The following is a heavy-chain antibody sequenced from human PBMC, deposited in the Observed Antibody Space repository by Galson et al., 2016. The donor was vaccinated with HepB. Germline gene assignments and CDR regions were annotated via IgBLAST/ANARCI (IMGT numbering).Heavy chain of an antibody. Sequence: SLRLSCAGSGFTFSSYSMNWVRQAPGKGLEWVSYISSSSSSKYYADSVKGRFTVSRDNAKNSLYLQMNSLRAEDTAVYYCARAGVSTEITNYYYYYGMDGWGKGTTVSVSS. CDR3: ARAGVSTEITNYYYYYGMDG. CDR1: GFTFSSYS. D-gene: IGHD4-11*01. V-gene: IGHV3-48*01. CDR2: ISSSSSSK. J-gene: IGHJ6*04.